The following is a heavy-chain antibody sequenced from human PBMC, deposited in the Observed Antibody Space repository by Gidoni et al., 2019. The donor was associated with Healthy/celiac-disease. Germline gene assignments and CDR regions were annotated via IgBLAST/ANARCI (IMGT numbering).Heavy chain of an antibody. V-gene: IGHV4-34*01. CDR1: GGSFSGYY. CDR2: INHSGST. D-gene: IGHD3-22*01. J-gene: IGHJ5*02. Sequence: VQLQQWGAGLLKPSETLSLTCAVYGGSFSGYYWSWIRQPPGKGLEWIGEINHSGSTNYNPSLKSRVTISVDTSKSQFSLELSAVTAADTAVYYCARGPGRSGYYQRRNWFDPWGQGTLVTVSS. CDR3: ARGPGRSGYYQRRNWFDP.